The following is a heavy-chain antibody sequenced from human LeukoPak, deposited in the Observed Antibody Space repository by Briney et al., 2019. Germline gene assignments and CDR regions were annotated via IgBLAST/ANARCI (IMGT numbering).Heavy chain of an antibody. CDR2: INHSGST. V-gene: IGHV4-34*01. CDR3: ARRGWKAARPLDY. Sequence: PSETLSLTCAVYGGSFSGYYWSWIRQPPGKGLEWIGEINHSGSTNYNPSLKSRVTISVDTSKNQFSLKLSSVTAADTAVYYCARRGWKAARPLDYWGQGTLVTVSS. D-gene: IGHD6-6*01. J-gene: IGHJ4*02. CDR1: GGSFSGYY.